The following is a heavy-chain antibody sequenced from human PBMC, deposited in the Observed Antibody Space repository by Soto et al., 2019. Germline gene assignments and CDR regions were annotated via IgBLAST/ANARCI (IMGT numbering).Heavy chain of an antibody. CDR2: ISHDGSNK. J-gene: IGHJ5*02. V-gene: IGHV3-30-3*01. Sequence: QVQLVESGGGVVQPGRSLRLSCAASGFTFSSYAMHCVRQAPGKGLEWVAVISHDGSNKYYADSVKGRFTISRDNSKNTLYLQMNSLRAEDTAVYYCASKGFDPWGQGTLVTVSS. CDR1: GFTFSSYA. CDR3: ASKGFDP.